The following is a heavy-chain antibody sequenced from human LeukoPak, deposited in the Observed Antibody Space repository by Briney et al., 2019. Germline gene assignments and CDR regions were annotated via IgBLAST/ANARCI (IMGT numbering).Heavy chain of an antibody. CDR1: GYTFTSYY. CDR3: ARDGPLTGYYSFPYYYYGMDV. J-gene: IGHJ6*02. Sequence: ASVKVSCKASGYTFTSYYMHWVRQAPGQGLEWMGIINPGGGSTSYAQKFQGRVTMTRDTSTSTVYMELSSLRSEDTAVYYCARDGPLTGYYSFPYYYYGMDVWGQGTTVTVSS. D-gene: IGHD3-9*01. CDR2: INPGGGST. V-gene: IGHV1-46*01.